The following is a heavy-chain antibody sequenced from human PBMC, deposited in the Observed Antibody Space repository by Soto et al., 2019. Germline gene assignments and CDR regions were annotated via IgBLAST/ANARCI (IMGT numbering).Heavy chain of an antibody. CDR2: INSDGSST. J-gene: IGHJ5*02. CDR3: ARGSMEYIVVVPAGIVLNWFDP. D-gene: IGHD2-2*02. Sequence: GGSLRLSCAASGFTFSSYWMHWVRQAPGKGLVWVSRINSDGSSTSYADSVKGRFTISRDNAKNTLYLQMNSLRAEDTAVYYCARGSMEYIVVVPAGIVLNWFDPWGHGTLVTVSS. CDR1: GFTFSSYW. V-gene: IGHV3-74*01.